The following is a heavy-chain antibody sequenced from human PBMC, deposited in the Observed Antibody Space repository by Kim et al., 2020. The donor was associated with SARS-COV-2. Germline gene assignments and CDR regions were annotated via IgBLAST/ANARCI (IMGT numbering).Heavy chain of an antibody. J-gene: IGHJ4*02. V-gene: IGHV3-64D*06. Sequence: GGSLRLSCSASGFTFSSYAMHWVRQAPGKGLEYVSAISSNGGSTYYADSVKGRFTISRDNSKNTLYLQMSSLRAEDTAVYYCVKAVGFLEWLPSLDYWGQGTLVTVSS. CDR3: VKAVGFLEWLPSLDY. CDR1: GFTFSSYA. D-gene: IGHD3-3*01. CDR2: ISSNGGST.